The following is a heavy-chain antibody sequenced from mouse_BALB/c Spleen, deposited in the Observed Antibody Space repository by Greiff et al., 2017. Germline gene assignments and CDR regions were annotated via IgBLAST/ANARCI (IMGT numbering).Heavy chain of an antibody. V-gene: IGHV5-4*02. Sequence: EVNVVESGGGLVKPGGSLKLSCAASGFTFSDYYMYWVRQTPEKRLEWVATISDGGSYTYYPDSVKGRFTISRDNAKNNLYLQMSSLKSEDTAMYYCARDLPYYYSSSYGAMDYWGQGTSVTVSS. CDR1: GFTFSDYY. D-gene: IGHD1-1*01. J-gene: IGHJ4*01. CDR2: ISDGGSYT. CDR3: ARDLPYYYSSSYGAMDY.